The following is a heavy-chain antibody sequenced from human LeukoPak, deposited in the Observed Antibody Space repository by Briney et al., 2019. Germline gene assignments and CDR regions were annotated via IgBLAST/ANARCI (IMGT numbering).Heavy chain of an antibody. Sequence: ASVKVSCKVSGYTLTELSMHWVRQAPRKGLEWMGGFDPEDGETIYAQKFQGRVTMTEDTSTDTAYMELSSLRSEDTAVYYCATDRSGSRAYRGSWGPFDYWGQGTLVTVSS. V-gene: IGHV1-24*01. CDR1: GYTLTELS. CDR3: ATDRSGSRAYRGSWGPFDY. J-gene: IGHJ4*02. D-gene: IGHD1-26*01. CDR2: FDPEDGET.